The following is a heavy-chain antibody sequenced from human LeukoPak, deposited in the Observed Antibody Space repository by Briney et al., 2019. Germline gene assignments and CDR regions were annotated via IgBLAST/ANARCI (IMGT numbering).Heavy chain of an antibody. CDR3: ARESIRGNDY. Sequence: GGSLRLSCEVSGFAVSTKYMSWVRQAPGKGLEWVSLIYSDGRTFYADSVKGRFTISRDESRNTLFLQMNSLRVEDTAVYYRARESIRGNDYWGQGTLVSVSS. J-gene: IGHJ4*02. V-gene: IGHV3-53*01. CDR1: GFAVSTKY. CDR2: IYSDGRT. D-gene: IGHD3-10*01.